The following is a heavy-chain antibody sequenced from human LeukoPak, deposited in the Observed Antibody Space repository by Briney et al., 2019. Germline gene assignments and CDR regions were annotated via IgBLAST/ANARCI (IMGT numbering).Heavy chain of an antibody. V-gene: IGHV3-23*01. J-gene: IGHJ6*04. CDR1: GFTFSSSA. CDR3: AELGITMIGGV. Sequence: GGSLRLSCAASGFTFSSSAMSWVRQAPGKGLEWVSTISGSGDRTYYADSVKGRFTISRDNSKNTLFLHMNSLRAEDTAVYYCAELGITMIGGVWGKGTTVTISS. CDR2: ISGSGDRT. D-gene: IGHD3-10*02.